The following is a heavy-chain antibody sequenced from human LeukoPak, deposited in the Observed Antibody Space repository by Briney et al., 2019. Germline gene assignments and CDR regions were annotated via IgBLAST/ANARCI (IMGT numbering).Heavy chain of an antibody. CDR2: IKQDGSEK. CDR3: ARGFEDSGYSSSAYKYYYYMDV. J-gene: IGHJ6*03. CDR1: EVTISRHW. D-gene: IGHD6-6*01. V-gene: IGHV3-7*01. Sequence: GGSLRLSCVASEVTISRHWILWVRQAPGKALEWVANIKQDGSEKYYVDSVKGRFTISRDNVKNSVDLQMNSLRAADTAVYYCARGFEDSGYSSSAYKYYYYMDVWGKGTTVTVSS.